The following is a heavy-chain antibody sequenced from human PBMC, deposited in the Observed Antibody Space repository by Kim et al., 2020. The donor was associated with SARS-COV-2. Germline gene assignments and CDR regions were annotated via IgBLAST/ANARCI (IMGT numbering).Heavy chain of an antibody. J-gene: IGHJ4*01. Sequence: GGSLRLSCAASEFTFSSYWMSWVRQAPGKGLEWVANITHDGSEKYYVDSVKGRFTISRDNAKNTLYLQMNSLRADDTAVYYCARECCSSTSSYAYFDYWG. CDR3: ARECCSSTSSYAYFDY. V-gene: IGHV3-7*01. CDR2: ITHDGSEK. CDR1: EFTFSSYW. D-gene: IGHD2-2*01.